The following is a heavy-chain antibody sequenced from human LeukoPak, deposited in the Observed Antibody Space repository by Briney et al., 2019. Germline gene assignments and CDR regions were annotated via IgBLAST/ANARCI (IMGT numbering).Heavy chain of an antibody. CDR3: AGMTTVTTLDY. CDR2: IYYVGSI. CDR1: GGSITSAGYY. V-gene: IGHV4-31*03. D-gene: IGHD4-17*01. Sequence: SQTLSLTCTVSGGSITSAGYYWSWIRQLPGKDLEWIGYIYYVGSIYYNPSLESRVTISVDTSKNQFSLKLSSVTAADTAVYYCAGMTTVTTLDYWGQGTLVTVSS. J-gene: IGHJ4*02.